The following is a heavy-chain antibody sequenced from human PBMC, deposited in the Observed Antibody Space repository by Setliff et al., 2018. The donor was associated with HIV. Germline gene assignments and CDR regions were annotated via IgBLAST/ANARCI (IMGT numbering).Heavy chain of an antibody. CDR3: AGGGAVSADFDS. J-gene: IGHJ5*01. D-gene: IGHD3-16*01. CDR1: GGSIRTGAYY. CDR2: IYYDGRT. Sequence: ASETLSLTCTVSGGSIRTGAYYWGWIRQPPGKGLEWIGSIYYDGRTFYKPSLKSRLTISVDTSKNQFSLSLNSVTAADTAVYFCAGGGAVSADFDSWGQGTLVTVSS. V-gene: IGHV4-39*07.